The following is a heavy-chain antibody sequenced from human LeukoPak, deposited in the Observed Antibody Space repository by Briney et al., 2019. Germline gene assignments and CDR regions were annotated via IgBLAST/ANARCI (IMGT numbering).Heavy chain of an antibody. V-gene: IGHV4-39*02. Sequence: SETLSLTCTVSGGSISSSSYYWGWIRQPPGKGLEWIGSIDYSGSTYYNPSLKSRVTISVDTSKNQFSLKLSSVTAADTAVYYCAKDFYDNSGSRYDYWGQGTLVTVSS. CDR3: AKDFYDNSGSRYDY. J-gene: IGHJ4*02. D-gene: IGHD3-22*01. CDR2: IDYSGST. CDR1: GGSISSSSYY.